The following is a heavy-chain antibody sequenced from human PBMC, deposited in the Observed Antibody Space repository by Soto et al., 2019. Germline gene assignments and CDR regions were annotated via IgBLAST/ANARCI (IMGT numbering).Heavy chain of an antibody. CDR2: VIPVFRTA. V-gene: IGHV1-69*12. CDR3: ARSRFVVGVTEDYYGMDV. D-gene: IGHD2-8*01. Sequence: QVQLVQSGAEVKKPGSSVKVSCKSSGGTFSNSPISWVRQAPGQGLEWVGGVIPVFRTANYAEKFQGRFTISGDEPTNTAYMELSSLRSGDTAVYYCARSRFVVGVTEDYYGMDVWGQGTTVTVAS. J-gene: IGHJ6*02. CDR1: GGTFSNSP.